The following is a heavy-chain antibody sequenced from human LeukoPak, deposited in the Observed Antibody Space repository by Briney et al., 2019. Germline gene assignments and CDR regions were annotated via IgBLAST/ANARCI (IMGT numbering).Heavy chain of an antibody. J-gene: IGHJ4*02. CDR1: GFTFDDYA. CDR3: VKELRGYSFGVFDY. V-gene: IGHV3-9*01. D-gene: IGHD5-18*01. Sequence: GRSLRLSCAASGFTFDDYAMYWVWQAPGKGLEWVSGISWNSGSKGYADSVKGRFTISRDNAKNSLYLQMSSLRAEDTALYYCVKELRGYSFGVFDYWGQGTLVTVST. CDR2: ISWNSGSK.